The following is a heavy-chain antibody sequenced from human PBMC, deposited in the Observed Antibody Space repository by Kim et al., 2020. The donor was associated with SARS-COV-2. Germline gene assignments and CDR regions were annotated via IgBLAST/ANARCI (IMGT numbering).Heavy chain of an antibody. CDR3: ARIIGYSGWTKGGYDPFDI. D-gene: IGHD6-19*01. J-gene: IGHJ3*02. CDR1: GGTFSSYA. CDR2: IIPIFGTA. Sequence: SVKVSCKASGGTFSSYAISWVRQAPGQGLEWMGGIIPIFGTANYAQKFQGRVTITADESTGTAYMELSSLRSEDTAVYYCARIIGYSGWTKGGYDPFDIWGQGTMVTVSS. V-gene: IGHV1-69*13.